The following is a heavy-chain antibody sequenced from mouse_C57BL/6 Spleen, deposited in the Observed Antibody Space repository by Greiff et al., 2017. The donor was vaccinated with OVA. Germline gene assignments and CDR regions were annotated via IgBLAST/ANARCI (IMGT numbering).Heavy chain of an antibody. CDR2: IDPNSGGT. V-gene: IGHV1-72*01. D-gene: IGHD2-4*01. Sequence: QVQLQQPGAELVKPGASVKLSCKASGYTFTSYWMHWVKQRPGRGLEWIGRIDPNSGGTKYNEKLKSKATLTVDKPSSTAYMQLSSLTSEDSAVYYCARSVYDYDEEGYYAMDYWGQGTSVTVSS. J-gene: IGHJ4*01. CDR3: ARSVYDYDEEGYYAMDY. CDR1: GYTFTSYW.